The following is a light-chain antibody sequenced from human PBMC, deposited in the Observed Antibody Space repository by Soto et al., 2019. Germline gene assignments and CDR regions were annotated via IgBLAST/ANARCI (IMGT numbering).Light chain of an antibody. CDR1: QTISSF. CDR3: QQYGGSPRT. Sequence: EIVLMQSPGTLSLSPGEGSTLSCRASQTISSFLAWYQQKRGQAPRLLIHGASNRATGIPDRFSGSGSGTDFTLTITRLEPEDFAVYYCQQYGGSPRTFGQGTKVDIK. J-gene: IGKJ1*01. V-gene: IGKV3-20*01. CDR2: GAS.